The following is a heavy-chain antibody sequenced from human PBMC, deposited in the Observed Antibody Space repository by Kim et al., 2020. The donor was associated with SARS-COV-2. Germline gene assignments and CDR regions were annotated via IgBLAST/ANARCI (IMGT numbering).Heavy chain of an antibody. Sequence: GGSLRLSCAASGFTFSSYSMHWVRQAPGKGLAWVSSINSSGSYIYYADSVKGRFTISRDNAKNTLYLQMNSLRAEDTAVYYCARDRWLWGCGVPSRLDSWGQGTLVTVSS. CDR1: GFTFSSYS. CDR3: ARDRWLWGCGVPSRLDS. CDR2: INSSGSYI. V-gene: IGHV3-21*01. J-gene: IGHJ4*02. D-gene: IGHD2-21*01.